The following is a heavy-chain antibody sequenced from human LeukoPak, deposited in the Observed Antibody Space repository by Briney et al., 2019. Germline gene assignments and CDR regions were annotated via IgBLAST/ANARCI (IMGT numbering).Heavy chain of an antibody. Sequence: PSETPSLTCAVSGGSISSGGYSWSWIRQPPGKGLEWIGYIYHSGSTYYNPSLKSRVTISVDRSKNQFSLKLSSVTAADTAVYYCATRGGFGELSYWGQGTLVTVSS. V-gene: IGHV4-30-2*01. D-gene: IGHD3-10*01. CDR2: IYHSGST. J-gene: IGHJ4*02. CDR1: GGSISSGGYS. CDR3: ATRGGFGELSY.